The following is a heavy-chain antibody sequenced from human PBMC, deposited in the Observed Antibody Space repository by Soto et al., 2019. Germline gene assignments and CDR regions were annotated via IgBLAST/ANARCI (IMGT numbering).Heavy chain of an antibody. Sequence: PSETLSLTCTVTGDSISSRSYYWGWIRQPPGKGLEWIGSIYYSGSTYYNPSLKSRVTISVDTSKNQFSLKLSSVTAADTAVYYCARDTAMVLFDYWGQGTLVTVSS. V-gene: IGHV4-39*07. CDR1: GDSISSRSYY. CDR3: ARDTAMVLFDY. D-gene: IGHD5-18*01. CDR2: IYYSGST. J-gene: IGHJ4*02.